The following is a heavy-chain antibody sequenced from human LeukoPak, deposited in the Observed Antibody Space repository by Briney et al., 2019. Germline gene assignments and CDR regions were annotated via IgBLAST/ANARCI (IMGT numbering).Heavy chain of an antibody. V-gene: IGHV3-48*03. Sequence: GGSLRLSCAASAFTFSGFEMNWVRQAPGKGLEWISYISSSGTTIYYADSVKGRFTVTRDNAKRSLYLQMNSLRAEDTAVYYCASVTIFGVVTPPGYYYGMDVWGQGTTVTVSS. D-gene: IGHD3-3*01. CDR2: ISSSGTTI. CDR3: ASVTIFGVVTPPGYYYGMDV. CDR1: AFTFSGFE. J-gene: IGHJ6*02.